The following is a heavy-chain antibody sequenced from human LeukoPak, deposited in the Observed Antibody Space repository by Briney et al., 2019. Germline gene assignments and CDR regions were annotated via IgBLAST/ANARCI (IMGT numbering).Heavy chain of an antibody. Sequence: GRSLSLSCAASGFTFSSYEMNWVRQAPAKGLELVSYISSSGSTIYYADSVKGRFTISRDNAKNSLYLQMNSLRAEDTAVYYCARDSYGYNSGVRDYWGQGTLVTVSS. CDR1: GFTFSSYE. D-gene: IGHD5-24*01. V-gene: IGHV3-48*03. J-gene: IGHJ4*02. CDR2: ISSSGSTI. CDR3: ARDSYGYNSGVRDY.